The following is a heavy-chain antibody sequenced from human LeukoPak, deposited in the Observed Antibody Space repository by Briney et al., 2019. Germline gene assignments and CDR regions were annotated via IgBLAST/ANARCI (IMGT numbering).Heavy chain of an antibody. CDR2: IYSGGST. CDR3: AKRGARVPVVTYYFEN. V-gene: IGHV3-53*01. D-gene: IGHD2-2*01. J-gene: IGHJ4*02. Sequence: QPGGSLRLSCAASGFIVSNNYMSWVRQAPGKGLEWVSVIYSGGSTYYADSVKGRFTISRDNSKNTVYLQMNSLRAEDTALYYCAKRGARVPVVTYYFENWGQGTLVTVSS. CDR1: GFIVSNNY.